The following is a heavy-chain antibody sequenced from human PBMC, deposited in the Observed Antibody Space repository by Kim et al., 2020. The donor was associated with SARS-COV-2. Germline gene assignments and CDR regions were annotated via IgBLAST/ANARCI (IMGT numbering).Heavy chain of an antibody. V-gene: IGHV4-61*01. CDR3: ASLYYDILTGYYCFDY. J-gene: IGHJ4*02. CDR2: IYYSGST. CDR1: GGSVSSGSYY. Sequence: SETLSLTCTVSGGSVSSGSYYWSWIRQPPGKGLEWIGYIYYSGSTNYNPSLKSRVTISVDTSKNQFSLKLSSVTAADTAMYYCASLYYDILTGYYCFDYWGQGTLVTVSP. D-gene: IGHD3-9*01.